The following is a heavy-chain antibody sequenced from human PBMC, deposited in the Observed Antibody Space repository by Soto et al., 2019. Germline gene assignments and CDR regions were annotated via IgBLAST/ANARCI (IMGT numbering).Heavy chain of an antibody. CDR3: ARDHYDFWSGYYNVAFDI. D-gene: IGHD3-3*01. V-gene: IGHV1-18*01. CDR2: ISAYNGNT. CDR1: GYTFTSYG. Sequence: ASVKVSCKASGYTFTSYGISWVRQAPGQGLERMGWISAYNGNTNYAQKLQGSVTMTTDTSTSTAYMELRSLRSDDTAVYYCARDHYDFWSGYYNVAFDIWGQGTMVTVSS. J-gene: IGHJ3*02.